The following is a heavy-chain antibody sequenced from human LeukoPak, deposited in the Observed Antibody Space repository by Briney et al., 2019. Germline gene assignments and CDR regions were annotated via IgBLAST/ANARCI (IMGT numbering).Heavy chain of an antibody. CDR2: ITNTGSTI. V-gene: IGHV3-48*04. CDR1: GFTFSTYS. D-gene: IGHD7-27*01. J-gene: IGHJ4*02. CDR3: ARDHKDWGVFDY. Sequence: PGGSLRLFCAASGFTFSTYSMNWVRQVPGKGLEWLSYITNTGSTIFYADSVKGRFTISRDNAKNSLYLQMNSLRAEDTAVYYCARDHKDWGVFDYWGQGTLVTVSS.